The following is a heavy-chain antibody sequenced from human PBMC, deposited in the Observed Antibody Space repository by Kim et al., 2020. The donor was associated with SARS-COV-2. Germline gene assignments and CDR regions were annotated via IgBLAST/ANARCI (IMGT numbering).Heavy chain of an antibody. Sequence: GGSLRLSCAASGFTFSSYWMSWVRQAPGKGLEWVANVKQDGSEKYYVDSVKGRFTISRDNAKNSLYLQMSSLRAEDTAVYYCARALLRAVAGTCDYWGQGTLVTVSS. D-gene: IGHD6-19*01. CDR2: VKQDGSEK. CDR3: ARALLRAVAGTCDY. V-gene: IGHV3-7*03. CDR1: GFTFSSYW. J-gene: IGHJ4*02.